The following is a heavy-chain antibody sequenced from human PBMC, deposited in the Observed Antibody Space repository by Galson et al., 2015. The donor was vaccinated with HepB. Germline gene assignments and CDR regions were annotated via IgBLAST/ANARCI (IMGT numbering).Heavy chain of an antibody. Sequence: SVKVSCKVSGYNLNELSLHWVRQTPGKGLEWMGGFDPEDSESIYAQNFQGRITMTEDTSADTAYMELSSLTSEDTAVYYCASTPPYSDKWYGGITYYYHLDVWGQGTTVTVSS. V-gene: IGHV1-24*01. CDR3: ASTPPYSDKWYGGITYYYHLDV. D-gene: IGHD3-16*01. J-gene: IGHJ6*02. CDR1: GYNLNELS. CDR2: FDPEDSES.